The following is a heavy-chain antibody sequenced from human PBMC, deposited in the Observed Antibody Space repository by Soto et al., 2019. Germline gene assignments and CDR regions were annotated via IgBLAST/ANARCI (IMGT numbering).Heavy chain of an antibody. V-gene: IGHV1-3*01. CDR1: GYIFSNYA. J-gene: IGHJ5*02. CDR3: ERSPMNRGVIGAFDP. CDR2: INAGKGDT. D-gene: IGHD3-10*01. Sequence: ASVKVSCKASGYIFSNYAIHWVRQAPGQRLEWMGWINAGKGDTIYSQKFQDRISINRDTSASTAYMEMGRLRPEDTAMYYCERSPMNRGVIGAFDPWGQGTLVTVSS.